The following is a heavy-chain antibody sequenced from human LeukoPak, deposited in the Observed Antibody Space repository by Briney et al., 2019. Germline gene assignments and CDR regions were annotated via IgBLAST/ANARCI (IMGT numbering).Heavy chain of an antibody. CDR3: ARDFTMVRVSAYYYYGMDV. Sequence: SVKVSCQASGGTFSSYTISWVRQAPGQGLEWMGRSISILGIANYAQKFQGRVTITADKSTSTACMELSSLRSEDTAVYYCARDFTMVRVSAYYYYGMDVWGQGTTVTVSS. CDR1: GGTFSSYT. CDR2: SISILGIA. J-gene: IGHJ6*02. V-gene: IGHV1-69*04. D-gene: IGHD3-10*01.